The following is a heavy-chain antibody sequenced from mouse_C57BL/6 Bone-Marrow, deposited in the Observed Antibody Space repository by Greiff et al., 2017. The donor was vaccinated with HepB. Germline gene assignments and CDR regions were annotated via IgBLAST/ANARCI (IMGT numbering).Heavy chain of an antibody. D-gene: IGHD1-1*01. J-gene: IGHJ4*01. V-gene: IGHV1-64*01. CDR1: GYTFTSYW. Sequence: VQLQQPGAELVKPGASVKLSCKASGYTFTSYWMHWVKQRPGQGLEWIGMIHPNSGSTNYNEKFKSKATLTVDKSSSTAYMQLSSLTSEDSAVYYCARSTVVGAMDYWGQGTSVTVSS. CDR3: ARSTVVGAMDY. CDR2: IHPNSGST.